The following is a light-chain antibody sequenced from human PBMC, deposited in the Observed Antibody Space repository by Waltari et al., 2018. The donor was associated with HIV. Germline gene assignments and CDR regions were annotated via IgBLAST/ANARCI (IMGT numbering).Light chain of an antibody. V-gene: IGKV1-39*01. CDR2: VST. Sequence: DIQMTQSPPSLTASVGDRVNITCRASQNIGSYLNWYQLRPGQAPNVLIYVSTNLQTGVPSRFSGRGSGTDFTLTIADLQPEDFVFYFCQPSYSIPRTFGQGTK. CDR1: QNIGSY. J-gene: IGKJ1*01. CDR3: QPSYSIPRT.